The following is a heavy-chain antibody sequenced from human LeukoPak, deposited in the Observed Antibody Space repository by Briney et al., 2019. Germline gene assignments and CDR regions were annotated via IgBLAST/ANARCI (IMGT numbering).Heavy chain of an antibody. J-gene: IGHJ4*02. D-gene: IGHD1-26*01. V-gene: IGHV4-59*01. CDR2: IYYSGST. Sequence: PSETLSLTCTVSGGSISTYHWSWIRQPPGEGLEWIGYIYYSGSTNYNPSLKSRVTVSIDTSKNQFSLKVNSVTAADTAVYYCAARIVGRFDYWGQGTLVTVSS. CDR1: GGSISTYH. CDR3: AARIVGRFDY.